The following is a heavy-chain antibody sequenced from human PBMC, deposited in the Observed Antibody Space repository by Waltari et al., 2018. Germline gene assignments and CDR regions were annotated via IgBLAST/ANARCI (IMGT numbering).Heavy chain of an antibody. V-gene: IGHV3-48*01. D-gene: IGHD3-10*02. Sequence: EVQLVESGGALVQPGGSLRVSCVDSGFTFSRQNMYWVRQAPGKGLEWVSYIGSGSGTIYYADSVKGRFTISRDNSKNTLYLQMNSLRAEDTAVYYCARGIRDYVGGMDVWGQGTTVTVSS. CDR2: IGSGSGTI. CDR3: ARGIRDYVGGMDV. J-gene: IGHJ6*02. CDR1: GFTFSRQN.